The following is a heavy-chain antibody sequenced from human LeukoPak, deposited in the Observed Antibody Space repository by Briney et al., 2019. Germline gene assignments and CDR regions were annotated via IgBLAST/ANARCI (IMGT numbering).Heavy chain of an antibody. Sequence: SETLSLTCTVSGGSISSYYWSRIRQSPGKGLEWIGNIHNSGTTNYNPSLESRATMSVDRSKNQFSLKLNSVTAADSAVYYCACFGCTKGVYDAFDIWGQGTMVTVSS. CDR1: GGSISSYY. CDR2: IHNSGTT. V-gene: IGHV4-59*08. J-gene: IGHJ3*02. D-gene: IGHD2-8*01. CDR3: ACFGCTKGVYDAFDI.